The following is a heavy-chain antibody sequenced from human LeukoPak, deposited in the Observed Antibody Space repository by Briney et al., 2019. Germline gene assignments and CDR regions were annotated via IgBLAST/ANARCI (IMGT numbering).Heavy chain of an antibody. CDR3: ARVKCSSTSCYKKAHLYFDL. CDR2: IYTSGST. Sequence: PSETLSLTCTVSGGSISSGSYYWSWIRQPAGKGLEWIGRIYTSGSTNYNPSLKSRVTISVDTSKNQFSLKLSSVTAADTAVYYCARVKCSSTSCYKKAHLYFDLWGRGTLVTVSS. CDR1: GGSISSGSYY. D-gene: IGHD2-2*02. V-gene: IGHV4-61*02. J-gene: IGHJ2*01.